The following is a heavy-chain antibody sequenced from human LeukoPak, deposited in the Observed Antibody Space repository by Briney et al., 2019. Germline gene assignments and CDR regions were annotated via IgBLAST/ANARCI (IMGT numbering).Heavy chain of an antibody. Sequence: GGSLRLSCAASGXTFSRYEMIWVRQAPGKGLEWLSYISSGSSSIYYADSVKGRFAISRDNDRNSLYLQMSSLRAEDTAVYYCARGRSDYDFWSGFYNYWGQGSLVTVSS. CDR2: ISSGSSSI. CDR1: GXTFSRYE. CDR3: ARGRSDYDFWSGFYNY. V-gene: IGHV3-48*03. D-gene: IGHD3-3*01. J-gene: IGHJ4*02.